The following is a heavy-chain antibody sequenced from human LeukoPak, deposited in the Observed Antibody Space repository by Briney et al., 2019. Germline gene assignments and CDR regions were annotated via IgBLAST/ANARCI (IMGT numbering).Heavy chain of an antibody. J-gene: IGHJ6*02. CDR1: GGTFSSYA. V-gene: IGHV1-18*01. D-gene: IGHD6-13*01. CDR2: ISAYNGNT. Sequence: GASVKVSFKASGGTFSSYAISWVRQAPGQGLEWMGWISAYNGNTNYAQKLQGRVTMTTDTSTSTAYMELRSLRSDDTAVYYCARSLMSGIAAAGTTLDYYYYGMDVWGQGTTVTVSS. CDR3: ARSLMSGIAAAGTTLDYYYYGMDV.